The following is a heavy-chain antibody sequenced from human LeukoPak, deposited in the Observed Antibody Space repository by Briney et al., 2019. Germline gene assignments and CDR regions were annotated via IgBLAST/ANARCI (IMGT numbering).Heavy chain of an antibody. Sequence: GGSLRLSCAASGFTFNSYSMNWVRQAPGKGLQWVSSISSSSSSIYYADSVKGRFTISRDNAKNSLYLQMNSLRAEDTAVYYCARASGDIVETATMGSYWGQRTLVTVSS. CDR2: ISSSSSSI. CDR1: GFTFNSYS. CDR3: ARASGDIVETATMGSY. D-gene: IGHD5-18*01. J-gene: IGHJ4*02. V-gene: IGHV3-21*01.